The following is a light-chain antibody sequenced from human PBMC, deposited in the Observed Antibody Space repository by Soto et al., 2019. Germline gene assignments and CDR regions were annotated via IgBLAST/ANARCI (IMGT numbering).Light chain of an antibody. Sequence: ILVTQSPSSVSASVGDRVTITCRASQPISNWLAWYQQKPGKAPKLLIYAASSLQSGVPSRFSGSGSGTHFTLTISSLQPEDFATYSCQQANSLPPLTFGGGTTVEIK. CDR1: QPISNW. V-gene: IGKV1-12*01. J-gene: IGKJ4*01. CDR2: AAS. CDR3: QQANSLPPLT.